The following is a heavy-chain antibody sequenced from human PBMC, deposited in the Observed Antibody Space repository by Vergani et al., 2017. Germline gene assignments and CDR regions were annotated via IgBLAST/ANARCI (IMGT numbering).Heavy chain of an antibody. CDR3: ARQVAVAGKWWGPYYYYGVDV. V-gene: IGHV5-10-1*01. CDR2: IDPSDSYT. Sequence: EVQLVQSGAEVKKPGESLRISGKGSGYSFTSYWISWVRQMPGKGLEWLGRIDPSDSYTNYSPSFQGHVTISADKSISTAYLQWSSLKASDTAMYYCARQVAVAGKWWGPYYYYGVDVWGQGTTVTVSS. D-gene: IGHD6-19*01. J-gene: IGHJ6*02. CDR1: GYSFTSYW.